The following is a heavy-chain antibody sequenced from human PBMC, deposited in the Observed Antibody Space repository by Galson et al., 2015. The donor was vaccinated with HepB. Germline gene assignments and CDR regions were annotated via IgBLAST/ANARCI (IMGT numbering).Heavy chain of an antibody. D-gene: IGHD5-18*01. CDR2: IYYSGST. J-gene: IGHJ4*02. V-gene: IGHV4-59*01. Sequence: SETLSLTCTVSGGSISSSYWSWIRQPPGKGLEWIGYIYYSGSTNYNPSLKSRVTISVDTSKNQFSLKLSSVTAADTAVYYCARAGRGRLWSFDYWGQGTLVTVSS. CDR1: GGSISSSY. CDR3: ARAGRGRLWSFDY.